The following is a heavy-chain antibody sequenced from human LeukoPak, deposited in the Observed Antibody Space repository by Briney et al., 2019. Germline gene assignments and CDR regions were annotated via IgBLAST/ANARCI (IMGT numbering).Heavy chain of an antibody. Sequence: GGSLRLSCAASGFTFSSYAMSWVRPAPGKGLEWVSAISGSGGSTYYADSVKGRFTISRDNSKNTLYLQMNSLRAEDTAVYYCAKGNYAYQLLFQQGYYFDYWGQGTLVTVSS. V-gene: IGHV3-23*01. CDR2: ISGSGGST. J-gene: IGHJ4*02. CDR1: GFTFSSYA. CDR3: AKGNYAYQLLFQQGYYFDY. D-gene: IGHD2-2*01.